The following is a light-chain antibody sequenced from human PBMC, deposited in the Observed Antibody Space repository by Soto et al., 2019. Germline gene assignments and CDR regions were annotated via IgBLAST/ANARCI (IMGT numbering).Light chain of an antibody. CDR3: QQYNNWPET. Sequence: ELMMSQSPATLSVSPGERAILSCRASQSVGNSHVAWYQQKPGQAPRLLIYGASTRATGIPARFSGSGSGTEFTLTISSLQSEDFAVYYCQQYNNWPETFGQGTKV. CDR1: QSVGNSH. V-gene: IGKV3-15*01. CDR2: GAS. J-gene: IGKJ1*01.